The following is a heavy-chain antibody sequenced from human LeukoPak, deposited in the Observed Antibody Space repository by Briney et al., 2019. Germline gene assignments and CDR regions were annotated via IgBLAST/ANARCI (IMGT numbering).Heavy chain of an antibody. CDR2: INHSGST. CDR3: AKDWGSSGWYNYFDP. Sequence: SETLSLTCAVYGGSFSGYYWSWIRQPPGKGLEWIGEINHSGSTNYNPSLKSRVTISVDTSKNQFSLKLSSVTAADTAVYYCAKDWGSSGWYNYFDPWGQGTLVTVSS. CDR1: GGSFSGYY. V-gene: IGHV4-34*01. J-gene: IGHJ5*02. D-gene: IGHD6-19*01.